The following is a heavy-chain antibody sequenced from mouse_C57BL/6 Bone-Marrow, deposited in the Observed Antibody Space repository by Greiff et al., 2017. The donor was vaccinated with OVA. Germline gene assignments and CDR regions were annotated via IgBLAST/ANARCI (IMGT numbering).Heavy chain of an antibody. Sequence: QVQLKESGPELVKPGASVKISCKASGYAFSSSWMNWVKQRPGKGLEWIGRIYPGDGDTNYNGKFKGKATLTADKSSSKAYMQLSSLTSEDSAVYFCARSRVYYYGSSSLYYDDWGQGTTLTVSS. CDR2: IYPGDGDT. J-gene: IGHJ2*01. D-gene: IGHD1-1*01. V-gene: IGHV1-82*01. CDR3: ARSRVYYYGSSSLYYDD. CDR1: GYAFSSSW.